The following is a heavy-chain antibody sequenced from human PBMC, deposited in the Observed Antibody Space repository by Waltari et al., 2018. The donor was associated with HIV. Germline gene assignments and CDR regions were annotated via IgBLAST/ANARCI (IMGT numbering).Heavy chain of an antibody. D-gene: IGHD3-22*01. Sequence: QVQLVESGGGVVQPGRSLRLSCAASGFTFSSYAMHWVRQAPGKGLEWVAVISYDVSNKYYADSVKGRFTISRDNSKNTLYLQMNSLRAEDTAVYYCARGEGYYDSSGPFDYWGQGTLVTVSS. CDR3: ARGEGYYDSSGPFDY. CDR1: GFTFSSYA. V-gene: IGHV3-30*01. J-gene: IGHJ4*02. CDR2: ISYDVSNK.